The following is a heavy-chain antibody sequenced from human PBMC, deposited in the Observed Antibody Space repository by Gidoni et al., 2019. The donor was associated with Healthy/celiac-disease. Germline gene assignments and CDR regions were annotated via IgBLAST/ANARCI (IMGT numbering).Heavy chain of an antibody. CDR3: ARWGTGRFYYYYYYGMDV. CDR2: INHSGST. V-gene: IGHV4-34*01. D-gene: IGHD3-10*01. Sequence: QVQLQQWGAGLLKPSDPLSLTCAVYCGSLSGYYSDWIRQPPGKGLEWIGEINHSGSTNYNPSLKSRVTISVDTSKNQFSLKLSSVTAADTAVYYCARWGTGRFYYYYYYGMDVWGQGTTVTVSS. J-gene: IGHJ6*02. CDR1: CGSLSGYY.